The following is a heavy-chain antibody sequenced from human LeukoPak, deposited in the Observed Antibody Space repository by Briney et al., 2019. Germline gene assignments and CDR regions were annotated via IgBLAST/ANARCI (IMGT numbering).Heavy chain of an antibody. CDR2: IKQDGSEK. V-gene: IGHV3-7*01. Sequence: PGGSLRLSCAASGFTFSSYWMSWVRQAPGKGLEWVANIKQDGSEKYYVDSVKVRFTISRDNAKNSLYLQMNSLRAEDTAVYYCASNYYDSSGYYDHRFDYWGQGTLVTVSS. D-gene: IGHD3-22*01. J-gene: IGHJ4*02. CDR3: ASNYYDSSGYYDHRFDY. CDR1: GFTFSSYW.